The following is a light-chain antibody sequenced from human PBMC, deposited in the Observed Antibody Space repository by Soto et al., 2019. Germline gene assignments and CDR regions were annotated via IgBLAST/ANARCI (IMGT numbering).Light chain of an antibody. V-gene: IGKV2-28*01. CDR1: QSLLHSNGYNY. CDR3: MQALQTRT. Sequence: DIVMTQSPLSLPVTPGEPASISCRSSQSLLHSNGYNYLDWYLQKLGQSPQLLIYLGSNRASGVPDRFSGSGSGTDFTLKISRVEAEDVGVYYCMQALQTRTFGQGTKADI. CDR2: LGS. J-gene: IGKJ1*01.